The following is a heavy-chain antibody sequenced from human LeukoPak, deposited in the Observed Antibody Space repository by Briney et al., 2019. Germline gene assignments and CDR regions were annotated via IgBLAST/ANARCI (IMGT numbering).Heavy chain of an antibody. D-gene: IGHD5-12*01. Sequence: SETLSLTCAVYGGSFRGYYWSWIRQPPGKGLEWIGEINHSGSTNYNPSLKSRVTISVDTSKNQFSLKLSSVTAADTAVYYCARGLRLRNWGQGTLVTVSS. CDR3: ARGLRLRN. V-gene: IGHV4-34*01. CDR1: GGSFRGYY. J-gene: IGHJ4*02. CDR2: INHSGST.